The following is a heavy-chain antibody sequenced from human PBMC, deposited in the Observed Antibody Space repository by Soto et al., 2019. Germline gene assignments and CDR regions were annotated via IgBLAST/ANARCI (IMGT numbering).Heavy chain of an antibody. D-gene: IGHD6-6*01. V-gene: IGHV3-30-3*01. J-gene: IGHJ4*02. CDR2: ISYDGSNK. CDR3: ARDGGGQLAPYSDPYYFDY. CDR1: GFTFSSYA. Sequence: RRLSCAASGFTFSSYAMHWVRQAPGKGLEWVAVISYDGSNKYYADSVKGRFTISRDNSKNTLYLQMNSLRAEDTAVYYCARDGGGQLAPYSDPYYFDYWGQGTLVTVSS.